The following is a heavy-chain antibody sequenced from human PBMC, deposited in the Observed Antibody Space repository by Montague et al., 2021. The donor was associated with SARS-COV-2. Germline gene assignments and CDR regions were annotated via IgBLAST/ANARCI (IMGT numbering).Heavy chain of an antibody. CDR2: ISSSGSTI. CDR3: ARVFATVGAKDRNDY. CDR1: GFSFSSYE. D-gene: IGHD1-26*01. V-gene: IGHV3-48*03. Sequence: SLRLSCAASGFSFSSYEMNWVRQAPGKGLEWVSYISSSGSTIYYADSVKGRFTISRDNAKNSLYLQMNSLRAEDTAVYYCARVFATVGAKDRNDYWGQGTLVTVSS. J-gene: IGHJ4*02.